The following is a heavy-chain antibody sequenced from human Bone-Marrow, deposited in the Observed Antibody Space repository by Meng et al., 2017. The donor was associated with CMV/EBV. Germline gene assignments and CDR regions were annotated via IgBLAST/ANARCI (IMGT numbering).Heavy chain of an antibody. D-gene: IGHD3-10*01. V-gene: IGHV1-69*10. CDR1: GGTFSSYA. J-gene: IGHJ5*02. Sequence: SVKVSCRASGGTFSSYAISWVRQAPGQGLEWMGGIIPILGIANYAQKFQGRVTITADKSTSTAYMELSSLRSEDTAVYYCARFTRTHGSGSLSWFDPWAQGTLVTVSS. CDR3: ARFTRTHGSGSLSWFDP. CDR2: IIPILGIA.